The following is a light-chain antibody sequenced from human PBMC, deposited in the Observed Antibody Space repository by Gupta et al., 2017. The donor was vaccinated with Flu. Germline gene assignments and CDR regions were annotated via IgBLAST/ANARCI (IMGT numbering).Light chain of an antibody. CDR3: ATWDDNPNAVV. Sequence: QSVLAQAPSAAGTPGERGTIACSGGASNIVNNVVSWYQQLPGTAPKLLIYSNNRRPSGVPDRFSGSKSGTSAALAISGLQAEDEADYVCATWDDNPNAVVFGGGTKMTVL. J-gene: IGLJ2*01. V-gene: IGLV1-44*01. CDR2: SNN. CDR1: ASNIVNNV.